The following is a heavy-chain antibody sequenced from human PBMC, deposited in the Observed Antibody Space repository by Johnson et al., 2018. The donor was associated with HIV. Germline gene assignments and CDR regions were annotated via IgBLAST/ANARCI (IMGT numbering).Heavy chain of an antibody. J-gene: IGHJ3*02. CDR2: IKSKTDGGTT. Sequence: VQLVESGGGLVKPGGSLRLSCAASGFTFSNAWMNWVRQAPGKGLEWVGRIKSKTDGGTTDYAAPVKGRFTISRDDSKNTLYLQMNSLRAEDTAVYYCAREGDGNIVSNGAFDIWGQGTMVTVSS. CDR3: AREGDGNIVSNGAFDI. V-gene: IGHV3-15*01. CDR1: GFTFSNAW. D-gene: IGHD5/OR15-5a*01.